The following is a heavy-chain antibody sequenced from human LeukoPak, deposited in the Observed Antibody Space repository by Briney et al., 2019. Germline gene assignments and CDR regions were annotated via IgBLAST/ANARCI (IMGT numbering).Heavy chain of an antibody. D-gene: IGHD2-8*01. CDR2: IRQDGGEI. CDR3: GRGGLMVSKQSLDY. V-gene: IGHV3-7*02. Sequence: GGSLRLSCVASGFTFSNYWMTWVRQAPGKGLEWVANIRQDGGEIYCVDSVKGRFTISRDNARNSLFLQMNSLRAEDTAVYYCGRGGLMVSKQSLDYWGQGTLVAVSS. CDR1: GFTFSNYW. J-gene: IGHJ4*02.